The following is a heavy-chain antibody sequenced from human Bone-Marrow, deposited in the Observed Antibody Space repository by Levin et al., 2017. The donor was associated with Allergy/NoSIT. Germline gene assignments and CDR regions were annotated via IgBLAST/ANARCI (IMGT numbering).Heavy chain of an antibody. J-gene: IGHJ4*02. CDR3: TTDKGRQWLVQGVSFDY. CDR2: IKSKTDGGTT. D-gene: IGHD6-19*01. Sequence: GESLKISCAASGFTFSNAWMSWVRQAPGKGLEWVGRIKSKTDGGTTDYAAPVKGRFTISRDDSKNTLYLQMNSLKTEDTAVYYCTTDKGRQWLVQGVSFDYWGQGTLVTVSS. CDR1: GFTFSNAW. V-gene: IGHV3-15*01.